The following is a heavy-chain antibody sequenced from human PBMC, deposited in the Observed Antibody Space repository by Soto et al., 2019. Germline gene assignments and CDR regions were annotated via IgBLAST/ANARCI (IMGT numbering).Heavy chain of an antibody. CDR1: GFTFGDYA. J-gene: IGHJ6*02. V-gene: IGHV3-49*04. CDR2: IRSKAYGGTT. CDR3: TREDSSGWPRYYYYYGMDV. Sequence: SGGSLRLSCTASGFTFGDYAMSWVRQAPGKGLEWVGFIRSKAYGGTTEYAASVKGRFTISRDDSKSTAYLQMNSLKTEDTAVYYCTREDSSGWPRYYYYYGMDVWGQGTTVTVSS. D-gene: IGHD6-19*01.